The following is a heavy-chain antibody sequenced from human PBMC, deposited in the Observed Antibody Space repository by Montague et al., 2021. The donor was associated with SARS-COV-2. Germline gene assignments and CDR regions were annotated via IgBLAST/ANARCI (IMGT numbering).Heavy chain of an antibody. D-gene: IGHD6-13*01. Sequence: SETLSLTCAAYGGSFRGDYWSWIRQPPGKGLEWIGEIIHGGGTTYNPTLRSQATISVDTSQNEFSLKLSSVTAADTAVYFCARGARSSWYTYGMDVWGQGTTVTVSS. V-gene: IGHV4-34*01. J-gene: IGHJ6*02. CDR2: IIHGGGT. CDR1: GGSFRGDY. CDR3: ARGARSSWYTYGMDV.